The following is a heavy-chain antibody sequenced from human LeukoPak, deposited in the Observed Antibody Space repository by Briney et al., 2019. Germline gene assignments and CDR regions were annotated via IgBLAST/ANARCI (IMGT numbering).Heavy chain of an antibody. Sequence: SETLSLTCAVYGGSFSDYYWTWIRKPPGKGLEWIGEINHSGSTNYNPSLKSRGTISVDTSKNQFSLQLSSVTAADTAVYYCARGFEELRRAGYNRIQPLRKYYYYYMDVWGKGTTVTVSS. V-gene: IGHV4-34*01. CDR1: GGSFSDYY. CDR2: INHSGST. J-gene: IGHJ6*03. CDR3: ARGFEELRRAGYNRIQPLRKYYYYYMDV. D-gene: IGHD5-24*01.